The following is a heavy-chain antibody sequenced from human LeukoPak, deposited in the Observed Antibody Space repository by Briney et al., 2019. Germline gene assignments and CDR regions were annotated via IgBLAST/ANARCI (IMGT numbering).Heavy chain of an antibody. CDR1: GYTFTSYG. Sequence: AASVKVSCKASGYTFTSYGISWVRQAPGQGLEWMGWISAYNGNTNYAQKLQGRVTMTTDTSTSTAYMELRSLRSDDTAVYYRARDDYYDSRDMDVWGKGTTVTVSS. J-gene: IGHJ6*03. CDR2: ISAYNGNT. D-gene: IGHD3-22*01. V-gene: IGHV1-18*01. CDR3: ARDDYYDSRDMDV.